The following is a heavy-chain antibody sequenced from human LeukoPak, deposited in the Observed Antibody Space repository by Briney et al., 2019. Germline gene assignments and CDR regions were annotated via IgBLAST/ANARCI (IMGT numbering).Heavy chain of an antibody. J-gene: IGHJ5*02. CDR1: GFNFGSYS. CDR3: AREGQNDILTGPQDWFDP. CDR2: ISADSATT. Sequence: GGSLRLSCAASGFNFGSYSMTWVRQAPGKGLEWVSVISADSATTFYADSVKGRFTISRDNAKNSLYLQMNSLRAEDTAVYYCAREGQNDILTGPQDWFDPWGQGTLVTVSS. D-gene: IGHD3-9*01. V-gene: IGHV3-23*01.